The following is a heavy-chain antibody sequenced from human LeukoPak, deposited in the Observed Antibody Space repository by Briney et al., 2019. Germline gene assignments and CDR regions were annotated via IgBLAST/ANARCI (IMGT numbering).Heavy chain of an antibody. D-gene: IGHD5-18*01. J-gene: IGHJ3*02. CDR3: ARRSHRPRSSGYLDAFDI. V-gene: IGHV4-59*01. CDR2: IYYSGST. Sequence: SETLSLTCTVSGGSISSYYWSWIRQPPGKGLEWIGYIYYSGSTNYNPSLKSRVTISVDTSKNQFSLKLSSVTAADTAVYYCARRSHRPRSSGYLDAFDIWGQGTMVTVSS. CDR1: GGSISSYY.